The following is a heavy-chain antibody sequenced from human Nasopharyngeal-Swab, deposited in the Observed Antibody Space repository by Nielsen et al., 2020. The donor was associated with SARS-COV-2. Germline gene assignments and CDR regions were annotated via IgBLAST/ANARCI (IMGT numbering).Heavy chain of an antibody. V-gene: IGHV3-74*01. CDR1: GFSFSTFW. CDR2: INTDGRRT. D-gene: IGHD2-21*01. CDR3: ARVPALIPYYYYGMDV. J-gene: IGHJ6*02. Sequence: GGSLRLSCAASGFSFSTFWMHWVRQVPGEGLVWVSRINTDGRRTNYAESVKGRFTISRDNVKNMLYLQMNSLRAEDTAVYYCARVPALIPYYYYGMDVWGQGTTVTVSS.